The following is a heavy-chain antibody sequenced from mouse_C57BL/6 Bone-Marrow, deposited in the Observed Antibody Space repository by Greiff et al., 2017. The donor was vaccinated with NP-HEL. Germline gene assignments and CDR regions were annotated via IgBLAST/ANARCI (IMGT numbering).Heavy chain of an antibody. CDR2: ISNLAYSI. CDR3: ARQSYYGPFDY. CDR1: GFTFSDYG. D-gene: IGHD2-10*01. Sequence: EVKLMESGGGLVQPGGSLKLSCAASGFTFSDYGMAWVRQAPRKGPEWVAFISNLAYSIYYADTVTGRFTISRENAKNTLYLEMSSLRSEDTAMYYCARQSYYGPFDYWGQGTTLTVSS. V-gene: IGHV5-15*01. J-gene: IGHJ2*01.